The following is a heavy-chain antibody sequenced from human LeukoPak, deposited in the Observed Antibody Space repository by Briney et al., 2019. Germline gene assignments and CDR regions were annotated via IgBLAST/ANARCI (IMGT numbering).Heavy chain of an antibody. CDR2: ISSSSSTI. CDR3: ARAGIVGADY. CDR1: GFTFSTYS. V-gene: IGHV3-48*01. D-gene: IGHD1-26*01. J-gene: IGHJ4*02. Sequence: GGCLRLSCAASGFTFSTYSMNWVRQAPGKGLEWVSYISSSSSTIYYADSVKGRFTISRDNAKNSLYLQMNSLRAEDTAVYYCARAGIVGADYWGQGTLVTVSS.